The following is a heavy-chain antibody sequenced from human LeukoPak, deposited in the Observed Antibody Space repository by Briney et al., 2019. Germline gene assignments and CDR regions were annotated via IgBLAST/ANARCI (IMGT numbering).Heavy chain of an antibody. CDR2: ISWNSISV. V-gene: IGHV3-9*01. CDR3: AKSSSSSIVGAINWFDP. CDR1: GFTFDDYA. D-gene: IGHD1-26*01. Sequence: GGSLRLSCAASGFTFDDYAMHWVRQAPGKGLEWVSGISWNSISVGYADSVKGRFTISRDNAKNSLYLQMNSLRAEDTALYYCAKSSSSSIVGAINWFDPWGQGTLVTVSS. J-gene: IGHJ5*02.